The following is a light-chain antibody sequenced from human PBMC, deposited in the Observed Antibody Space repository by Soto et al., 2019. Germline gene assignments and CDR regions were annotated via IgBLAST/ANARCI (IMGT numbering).Light chain of an antibody. CDR3: ATWDGSLPAEV. V-gene: IGLV1-51*01. CDR2: DNN. Sequence: QSVLTQPPSVSAAPGQTVTISCSGSSSHIGNNYVSWYQQLPGTAPKLLIYDNNKRPSGIPDRFSGSKSGTSGTLDITGLQTGDEADYYCATWDGSLPAEVFGGGTKLTVL. CDR1: SSHIGNNY. J-gene: IGLJ2*01.